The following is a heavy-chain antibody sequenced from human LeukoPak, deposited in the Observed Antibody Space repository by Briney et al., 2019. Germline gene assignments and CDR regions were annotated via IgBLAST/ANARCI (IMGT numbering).Heavy chain of an antibody. CDR2: IYYSGST. D-gene: IGHD3-22*01. V-gene: IGHV4-39*01. CDR3: ARQGNYYDSSGYYSWFDP. CDR1: GGSISSSSYY. Sequence: SETLSLTCTVSGGSISSSSYYWGWIRQPPGKGLEWIGSIYYSGSTYYNPSLKSRVTISVDTSKNQFSLKLSSVTAADTAVYYCARQGNYYDSSGYYSWFDPWGQGTLVTVSS. J-gene: IGHJ5*02.